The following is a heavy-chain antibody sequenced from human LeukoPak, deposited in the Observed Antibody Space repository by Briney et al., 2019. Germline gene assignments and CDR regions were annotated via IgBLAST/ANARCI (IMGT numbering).Heavy chain of an antibody. CDR1: GGSIRSYY. J-gene: IGHJ4*02. CDR3: ARRRHCSGETCYYFDY. Sequence: SETLSLTCTVSGGSIRSYYWSWIRQPPAKGLEWIGCIYDTGSTNYNPSLKSRVTISVDTSKNQFSLKLSSVTAADTAVYYCARRRHCSGETCYYFDYWGRGTLVTVSS. V-gene: IGHV4-59*08. D-gene: IGHD2-15*01. CDR2: IYDTGST.